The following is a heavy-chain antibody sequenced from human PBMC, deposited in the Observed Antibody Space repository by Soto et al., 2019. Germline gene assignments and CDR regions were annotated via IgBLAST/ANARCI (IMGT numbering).Heavy chain of an antibody. D-gene: IGHD6-19*01. CDR2: INPSGGNT. CDR1: GYTFTSYY. CDR3: AMFDQPGIAVAGTVNWFDP. V-gene: IGHV1-46*01. Sequence: ASVKVSCKASGYTFTSYYINWVRQAPGQGLEWMGKINPSGGNTSYAQKFQGRVTMTTDTSTSTVYMELSSLRSEDTAVYYCAMFDQPGIAVAGTVNWFDPWGQGTLVTVSS. J-gene: IGHJ5*02.